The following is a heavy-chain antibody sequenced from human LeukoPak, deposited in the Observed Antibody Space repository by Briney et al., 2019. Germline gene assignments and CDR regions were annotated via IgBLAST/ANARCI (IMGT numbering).Heavy chain of an antibody. J-gene: IGHJ4*02. Sequence: GGSLRLSCAASGFTFSSYGMSWVRQAPGKGLEWVSAISGSGGSTYYADSVKGRFTISRDNSKNTLYLQMNSLRAEDTAIYYCAREERSSSWEPYFDYWGQGTLVTVSS. CDR1: GFTFSSYG. V-gene: IGHV3-23*01. CDR2: ISGSGGST. CDR3: AREERSSSWEPYFDY. D-gene: IGHD6-13*01.